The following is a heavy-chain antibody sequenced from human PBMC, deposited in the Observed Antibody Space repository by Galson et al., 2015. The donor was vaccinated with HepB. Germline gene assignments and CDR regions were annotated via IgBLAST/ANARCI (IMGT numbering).Heavy chain of an antibody. CDR2: IYHSGST. J-gene: IGHJ6*02. D-gene: IGHD3/OR15-3a*01. V-gene: IGHV4-4*02. CDR3: ARDPRGTGYYIYYYYGMDV. CDR1: GGSISSSNW. Sequence: SETLSLTCAVSGGSISSSNWWSWVRQPPGKGLEWIGEIYHSGSTNYNPSLKSRVTISVDKSKNQFSLKLSSVTAADTAVYYCARDPRGTGYYIYYYYGMDVWGQGTTVTVSS.